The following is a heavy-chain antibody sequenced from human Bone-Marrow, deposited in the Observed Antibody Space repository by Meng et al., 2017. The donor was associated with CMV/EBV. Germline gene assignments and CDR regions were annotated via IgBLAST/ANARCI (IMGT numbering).Heavy chain of an antibody. CDR2: ISSSGSTI. V-gene: IGHV3-11*04. J-gene: IGHJ4*02. Sequence: GGSLRLSCAASGFTVSSNYMSWVRQAPGKGLEWVSYISSSGSTIYYADSVKGRFTISRDNAKNSLYLQMNSLRAEDTAVYYCARSSSIVGATRWFDYWGQGTLVTVSS. CDR1: GFTVSSNY. CDR3: ARSSSIVGATRWFDY. D-gene: IGHD1-26*01.